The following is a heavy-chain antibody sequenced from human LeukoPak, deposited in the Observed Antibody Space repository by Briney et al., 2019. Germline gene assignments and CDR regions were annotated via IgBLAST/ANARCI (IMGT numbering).Heavy chain of an antibody. Sequence: GGSLRFSCAASGFTFSSYWMHWVRQGPGKGLVWVSRVKGDGSGTSHADSVKGRFTISRDNAKNTLFLQMTSLRAEDTAVYYCVRGNSGSRTTPFDYWGQGTLVTVSS. CDR3: VRGNSGSRTTPFDY. D-gene: IGHD6-19*01. V-gene: IGHV3-74*01. J-gene: IGHJ4*02. CDR2: VKGDGSGT. CDR1: GFTFSSYW.